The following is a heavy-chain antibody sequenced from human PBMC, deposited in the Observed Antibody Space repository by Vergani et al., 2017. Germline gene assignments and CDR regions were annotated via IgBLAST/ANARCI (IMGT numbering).Heavy chain of an antibody. J-gene: IGHJ4*02. D-gene: IGHD3-22*01. Sequence: QVQLVESGGGVVQPGRSLRLSCAASGFTFSSYGMHWVRQAPGKGLEWVAVIWYDGSNKYYADSVKGRFTISRDNSKNTLYLQMNSLRAEDTAVYYCARALYYDSSGSIPLPPSYWGQGTLVTVSS. V-gene: IGHV3-30*19. CDR2: IWYDGSNK. CDR1: GFTFSSYG. CDR3: ARALYYDSSGSIPLPPSY.